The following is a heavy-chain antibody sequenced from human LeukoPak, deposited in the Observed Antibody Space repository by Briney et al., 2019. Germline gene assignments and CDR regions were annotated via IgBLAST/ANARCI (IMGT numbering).Heavy chain of an antibody. Sequence: PSETLSLTCTVSGGSISSSSYYWGWIRQPPGEGLEWIGSIYYSGSTYYNPSLKSRVTISVDTSKNQFSLKLSSVTAADTAVYYCARDETGELMVWGQGTLVTVSS. J-gene: IGHJ4*02. CDR2: IYYSGST. D-gene: IGHD1-26*01. CDR3: ARDETGELMV. CDR1: GGSISSSSYY. V-gene: IGHV4-39*07.